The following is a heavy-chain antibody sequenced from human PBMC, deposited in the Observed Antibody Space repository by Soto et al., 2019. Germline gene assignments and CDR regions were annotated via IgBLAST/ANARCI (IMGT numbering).Heavy chain of an antibody. CDR3: AEHLRHYDSGDPTPRYFDY. V-gene: IGHV4-39*01. J-gene: IGHJ4*02. D-gene: IGHD3-22*01. CDR1: GDSISSITNS. CDR2: IYYSGNI. Sequence: SETLSLTCGVSGDSISSITNSWGCIRQPPEKGLEWIGSIYYSGNIYYNPSLKRRISISEDTYKNQFSLILSSVADADTTAYYCAEHLRHYDSGDPTPRYFDYWGQGALVTVSS.